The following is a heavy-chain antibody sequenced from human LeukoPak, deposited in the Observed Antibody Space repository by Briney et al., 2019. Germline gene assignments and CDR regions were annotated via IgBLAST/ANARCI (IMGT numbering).Heavy chain of an antibody. V-gene: IGHV5-51*01. J-gene: IGHJ4*02. CDR1: GYSFTSYW. CDR2: IYPGDSDT. CDR3: ARQNLLVGIDY. D-gene: IGHD6-13*01. Sequence: HGESLQISCKGSGYSFTSYWIGWVRQLPGKGLEWMGIIYPGDSDTRYSPSFQGQVTISADKSISTAYLQWSSLKASDTAMYYCARQNLLVGIDYWGQGTLVTVSS.